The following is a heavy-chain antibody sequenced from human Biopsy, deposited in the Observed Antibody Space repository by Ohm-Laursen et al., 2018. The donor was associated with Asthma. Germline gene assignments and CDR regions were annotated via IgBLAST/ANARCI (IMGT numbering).Heavy chain of an antibody. CDR2: HDHEEGGT. D-gene: IGHD4-17*01. CDR1: GYSLTDLS. V-gene: IGHV1-24*01. CDR3: ASDFPKDYVRYNFQF. J-gene: IGHJ4*02. Sequence: GPSVTVSCKISGYSLTDLSMHWVRQAPGHGLEWMGGHDHEEGGTVNARRFQGRVTMTEGTSTDTAYMELSSLSSDDTAVYYCASDFPKDYVRYNFQFWGQGTLVTVSS.